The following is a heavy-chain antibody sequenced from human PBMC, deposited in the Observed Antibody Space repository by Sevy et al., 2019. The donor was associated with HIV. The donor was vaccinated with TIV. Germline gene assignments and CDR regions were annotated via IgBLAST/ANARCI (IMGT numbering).Heavy chain of an antibody. CDR2: IYYSGNT. Sequence: SETLSLTCTVSGGFISSYYWNWIRQPPGKGVEWIDYIYYSGNTNYNPSLKSRVTISLDMSKNQFSLKLSSVTAADTAVYYCATGVAAADNWFDPWGQGTLVTVSS. CDR1: GGFISSYY. D-gene: IGHD6-13*01. CDR3: ATGVAAADNWFDP. J-gene: IGHJ5*02. V-gene: IGHV4-59*01.